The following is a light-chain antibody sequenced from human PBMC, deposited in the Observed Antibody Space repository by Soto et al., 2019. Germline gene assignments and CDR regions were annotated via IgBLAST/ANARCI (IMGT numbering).Light chain of an antibody. V-gene: IGKV1-5*03. Sequence: DIQMTQSLSTLSASVGDRVTIACRASQSISTWLAWYQQKPGKAPKLLIYKASILESGVPSRFSGSGSATEFTLTISSLQPEDFASYYCQQYETFPLTFGGGTKVEIK. CDR3: QQYETFPLT. CDR2: KAS. CDR1: QSISTW. J-gene: IGKJ4*01.